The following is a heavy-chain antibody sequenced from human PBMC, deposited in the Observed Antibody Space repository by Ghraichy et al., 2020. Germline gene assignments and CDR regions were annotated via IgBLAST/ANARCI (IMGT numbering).Heavy chain of an antibody. D-gene: IGHD4-11*01. J-gene: IGHJ6*03. Sequence: GGSLRLSCAASGFTFSSFEINWVRQAPGKGLEWFSYISSSGGTIYYADSVKGRFTISRANAKKSLYLQMSSLRAEDTAVYYCARVSYSAPPYYYYYYMDVWGKGTTVTVSS. CDR3: ARVSYSAPPYYYYYYMDV. CDR2: ISSSGGTI. CDR1: GFTFSSFE. V-gene: IGHV3-48*03.